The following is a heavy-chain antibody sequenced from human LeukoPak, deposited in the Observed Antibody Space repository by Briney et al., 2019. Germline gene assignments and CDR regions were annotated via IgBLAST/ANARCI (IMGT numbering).Heavy chain of an antibody. V-gene: IGHV4-59*13. CDR2: IYYSGST. D-gene: IGHD2-15*01. CDR1: GGSISSYY. CDR3: ARFSLGVLAATPPLRPLDI. Sequence: SETLSLTCTVSGGSISSYYWNWIRQPPGKGLERIGYIYYSGSTNCNPSLESRVTISVDTSKNKFSLTLRSVTAAATAVDEVARFSLGVLAATPPLRPLDIWRQGTMVTDSS. J-gene: IGHJ3*02.